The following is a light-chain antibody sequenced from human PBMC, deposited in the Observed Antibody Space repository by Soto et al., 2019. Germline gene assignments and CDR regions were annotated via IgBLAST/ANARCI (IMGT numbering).Light chain of an antibody. CDR3: QQYNNWPPYT. Sequence: EIVMTQSPATLSVSPGERATLSCRASESVSNNLAWYQQKPGQAPRLLIYGASTRATGIPARFSGSGSGTEFTLTISSLQSEDFAVYYCQQYNNWPPYTFGQGTKLEIK. V-gene: IGKV3-15*01. J-gene: IGKJ2*01. CDR1: ESVSNN. CDR2: GAS.